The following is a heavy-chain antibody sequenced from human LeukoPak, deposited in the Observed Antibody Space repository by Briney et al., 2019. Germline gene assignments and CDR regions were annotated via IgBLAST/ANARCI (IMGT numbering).Heavy chain of an antibody. Sequence: PGGSLRLSCAASGFTFSSYWMHWVRQAPGKGLVWVSRINRDGSSTSYADSVKGRFTISRDNAKNTLYLQMNSLRAEDTAVYYCARGRITFGGVIVFDYWGQGTLVTVSS. CDR2: INRDGSST. D-gene: IGHD3-16*02. V-gene: IGHV3-74*01. CDR3: ARGRITFGGVIVFDY. J-gene: IGHJ4*02. CDR1: GFTFSSYW.